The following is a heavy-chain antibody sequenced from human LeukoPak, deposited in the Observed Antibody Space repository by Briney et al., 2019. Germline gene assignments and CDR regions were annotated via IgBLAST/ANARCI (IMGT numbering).Heavy chain of an antibody. Sequence: SETLSLTCTVSGGSISSSSYYWGWIRQPPGKGLEWIGSIYYSGSTYYNPSLKSRVTISVDTSKNQFSLKLSSVTAADTAVYYCASTYIVVVPAAPYYWGQRTLVTVSS. CDR3: ASTYIVVVPAAPYY. V-gene: IGHV4-39*01. J-gene: IGHJ4*02. CDR2: IYYSGST. D-gene: IGHD2-2*01. CDR1: GGSISSSSYY.